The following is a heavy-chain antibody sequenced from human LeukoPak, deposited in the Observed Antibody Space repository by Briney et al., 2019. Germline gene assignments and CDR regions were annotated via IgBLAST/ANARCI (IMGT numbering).Heavy chain of an antibody. CDR1: GGSISSYY. CDR3: ARDHPLGGDAFDI. V-gene: IGHV4-59*12. CDR2: IYYSGST. J-gene: IGHJ3*02. D-gene: IGHD3-16*01. Sequence: PSETLSLTCTVSGGSISSYYWSWIRQPPGKGLEWIGYIYYSGSTNYKPSLKSRVTISVDTSKNQFSLKLSSVTAADTAVYYCARDHPLGGDAFDIWGQGTMVTVSS.